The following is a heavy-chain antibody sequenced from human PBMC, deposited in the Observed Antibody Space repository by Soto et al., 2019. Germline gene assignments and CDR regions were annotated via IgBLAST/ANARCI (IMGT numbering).Heavy chain of an antibody. Sequence: GGSLRLSCAASGFTVSSNYMSWVRQAPGKGLEWVSVIYSGGSTYYADSVKGRFTISRDNSKNTLYLQMNSLRAEDTAVYYCARIVEVRGFDYWGQGTLVTVSS. D-gene: IGHD3-10*01. CDR1: GFTVSSNY. CDR2: IYSGGST. V-gene: IGHV3-53*01. CDR3: ARIVEVRGFDY. J-gene: IGHJ4*02.